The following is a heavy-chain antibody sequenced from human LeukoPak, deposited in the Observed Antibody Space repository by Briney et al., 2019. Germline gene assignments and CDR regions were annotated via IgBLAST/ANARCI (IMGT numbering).Heavy chain of an antibody. CDR3: ARQGRGIVGPYLDY. V-gene: IGHV4-39*01. Sequence: PSETLSLTCTVSGGSISSSSYYWGWIRQPPGKGLECIGSIYYSGSTDYNPSLMSRVTMSVDTSKNQFSMNLTYVTAADTAVYFCARQGRGIVGPYLDYWGQGTLVTVSS. CDR1: GGSISSSSYY. D-gene: IGHD1-26*01. CDR2: IYYSGST. J-gene: IGHJ4*02.